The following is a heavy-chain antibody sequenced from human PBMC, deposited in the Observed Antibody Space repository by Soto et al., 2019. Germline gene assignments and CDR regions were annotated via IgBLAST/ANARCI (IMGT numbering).Heavy chain of an antibody. Sequence: EVQLLESGGGLVQPGGSLRLSCAASGFPFSSYAMSWVRQAPGKGLEWVSAISGSGDSTYYADSVKGRFTISRDNSTNTLYLQMNSLRAEDTAVYYCAKDPGYYDFWSAYSDFWGQGTLVTVSS. J-gene: IGHJ4*02. CDR3: AKDPGYYDFWSAYSDF. CDR2: ISGSGDST. V-gene: IGHV3-23*01. D-gene: IGHD3-3*01. CDR1: GFPFSSYA.